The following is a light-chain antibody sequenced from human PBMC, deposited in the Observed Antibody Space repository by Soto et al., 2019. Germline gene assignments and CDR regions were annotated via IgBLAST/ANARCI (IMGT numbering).Light chain of an antibody. CDR1: QSINNYF. J-gene: IGKJ1*01. V-gene: IGKV3-20*01. Sequence: DIVLTQSPGTLSLSPGETATLSCRASQSINNYFLAWHQQRPGQAPRLLIFRASQRASGIPDRFRGSGSGTDFTLTITRLEPEDFAVYYCQQYTNAPRTFGQGTKVDIK. CDR2: RAS. CDR3: QQYTNAPRT.